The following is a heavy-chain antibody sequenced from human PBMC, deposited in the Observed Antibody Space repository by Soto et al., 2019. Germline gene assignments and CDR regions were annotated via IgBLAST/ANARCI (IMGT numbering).Heavy chain of an antibody. D-gene: IGHD3-22*01. J-gene: IGHJ5*02. CDR1: GGSISSYY. CDR3: ATNGYNYPNWFDP. CDR2: IHYSGST. Sequence: SETLSLTCTVSGGSISSYYWSWIRQPPGKGLEWIGYIHYSGSTNYNPSLKSRVTISFDTSKNQFSLKLTSVTAADTAIYYQATNGYNYPNWFDPWGQGTLVTVSS. V-gene: IGHV4-59*01.